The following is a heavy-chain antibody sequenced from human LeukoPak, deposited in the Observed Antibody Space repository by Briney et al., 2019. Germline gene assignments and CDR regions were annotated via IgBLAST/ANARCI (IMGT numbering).Heavy chain of an antibody. CDR3: SYCSAMFRGRNIPDY. CDR2: SRDKANSHST. Sequence: PGGSLRLSCAASGFTFSDHYMDWVRQAPGKGLEWVGRSRDKANSHSTEYAASVKGRFTISRDESKNSVYSQMNSLKTEDTAVYYCSYCSAMFRGRNIPDYWGQGTLVTVSS. J-gene: IGHJ4*02. CDR1: GFTFSDHY. D-gene: IGHD3-10*01. V-gene: IGHV3-72*01.